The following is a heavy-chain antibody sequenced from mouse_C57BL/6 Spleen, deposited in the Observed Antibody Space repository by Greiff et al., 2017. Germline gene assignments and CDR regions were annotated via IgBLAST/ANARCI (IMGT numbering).Heavy chain of an antibody. J-gene: IGHJ2*01. CDR1: GYTFTSYW. CDR2: IDPSDSYT. D-gene: IGHD1-2*01. Sequence: QVQLQQPGAELVKPGASVKLSCKASGYTFTSYWMQWVKQRPGQGLEWIGEIDPSDSYTNYNQKFKGKATLTVDTSSSTAYMQLSSLTSEDSAVYCCARRIYYYGSFDGRGQSATLTVAS. V-gene: IGHV1-50*01. CDR3: ARRIYYYGSFDG.